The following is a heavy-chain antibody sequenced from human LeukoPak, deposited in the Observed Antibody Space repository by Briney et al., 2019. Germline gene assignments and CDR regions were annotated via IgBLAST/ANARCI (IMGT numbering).Heavy chain of an antibody. D-gene: IGHD3-22*01. CDR1: GGSFSGYY. V-gene: IGHV4-34*01. Sequence: SETLSLTCAVYGGSFSGYYWSWIRQPPGKGLEWIGEINHSGSTNYNPSLKSRVTISVDTSKNQFSLKLSSVTAADTAVYYCARHSGSYYYDSSGPGPFDYWGQGTLVTVSS. CDR2: INHSGST. J-gene: IGHJ4*02. CDR3: ARHSGSYYYDSSGPGPFDY.